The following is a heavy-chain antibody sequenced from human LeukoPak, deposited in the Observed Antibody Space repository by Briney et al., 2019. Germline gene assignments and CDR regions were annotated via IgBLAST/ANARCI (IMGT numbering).Heavy chain of an antibody. CDR1: GASVSGSNYY. CDR3: AKSGGYGLIDY. CDR2: IYSSGST. J-gene: IGHJ4*02. Sequence: TSETLSLTCAVSGASVSGSNYYWGWIRQPPGKGLEWIVNIYSSGSTYYNASLQSRVTISIDTSKNQFSLRLNSVTAADTAMYYCAKSGGYGLIDYWGQGTRVTVSS. V-gene: IGHV4-39*01. D-gene: IGHD1-26*01.